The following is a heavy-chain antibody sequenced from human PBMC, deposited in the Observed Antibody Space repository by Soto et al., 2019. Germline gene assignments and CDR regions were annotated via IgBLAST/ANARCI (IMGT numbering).Heavy chain of an antibody. D-gene: IGHD3-22*01. V-gene: IGHV3-23*01. CDR1: GFTFNYYA. CDR2: ISGRDDT. J-gene: IGHJ4*02. Sequence: EVQLLESGGGLVQPGGSLRLSCAASGFTFNYYAMNWVRQAPGKGLEWVSGISGRDDTHYAESVEGRFTISRDNSSSTLYLQMNSLRAEDQAVYYCAKSRGGTYYYDSSGDDSWGQGTLVTVSS. CDR3: AKSRGGTYYYDSSGDDS.